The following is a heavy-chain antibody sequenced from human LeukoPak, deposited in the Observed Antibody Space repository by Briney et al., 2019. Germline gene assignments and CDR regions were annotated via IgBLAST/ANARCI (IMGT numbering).Heavy chain of an antibody. CDR2: ISYDGSNK. D-gene: IGHD6-13*01. V-gene: IGHV3-30*18. CDR3: AKGGSAGTGRYY. J-gene: IGHJ4*02. Sequence: PGGSLRLSCAASGFTFSSYGMHWVRQAPGKGLEWVAVISYDGSNKYYADSVKGRFTISRDNSKNTLYLQMNSLRAEDTAVYYCAKGGSAGTGRYYWGQGTLVTVSS. CDR1: GFTFSSYG.